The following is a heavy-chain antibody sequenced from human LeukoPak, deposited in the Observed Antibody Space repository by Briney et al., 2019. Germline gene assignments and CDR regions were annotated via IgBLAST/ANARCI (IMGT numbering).Heavy chain of an antibody. D-gene: IGHD3-22*01. CDR3: ARDGGYYDSSGYYSYYFDY. CDR2: IKQDGSEK. V-gene: IGHV3-7*01. J-gene: IGHJ4*02. Sequence: GGSLRLSCAASGFTFSDYYMSWIRQAPGKGLEWVANIKQDGSEKYYVDSVKGRFTISRDNAKNSLYLQMNSLRAEDTAVYYCARDGGYYDSSGYYSYYFDYWGQGTLVTVSS. CDR1: GFTFSDYY.